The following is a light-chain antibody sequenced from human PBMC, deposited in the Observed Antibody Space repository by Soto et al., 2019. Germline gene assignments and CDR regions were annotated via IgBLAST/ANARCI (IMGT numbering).Light chain of an antibody. J-gene: IGKJ1*01. V-gene: IGKV1-5*01. Sequence: DIQMTQSPSTLSASVGVSVTITCRASQSISGRLAWYQQKPGKAPKLLIYDASSLEGWVPSRFSGSGSGTEFTLTISGLQPDDFATYYCQHYNNYPWTFGQGTNVEI. CDR1: QSISGR. CDR3: QHYNNYPWT. CDR2: DAS.